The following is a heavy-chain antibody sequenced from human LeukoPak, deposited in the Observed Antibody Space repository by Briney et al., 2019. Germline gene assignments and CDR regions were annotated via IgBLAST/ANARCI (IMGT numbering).Heavy chain of an antibody. CDR3: AREDASGAFDI. J-gene: IGHJ3*02. D-gene: IGHD3-10*01. V-gene: IGHV3-21*04. CDR2: ISTSSSYI. CDR1: GFTFSSYS. Sequence: GGSLRLSCAASGFTFSSYSMNWVRQAPGKGLEWVSSISTSSSYIYFADSVKGRFTISRDNAKNSVYLQMNSLRAEDTALYYCAREDASGAFDIWGQGTMVTVSS.